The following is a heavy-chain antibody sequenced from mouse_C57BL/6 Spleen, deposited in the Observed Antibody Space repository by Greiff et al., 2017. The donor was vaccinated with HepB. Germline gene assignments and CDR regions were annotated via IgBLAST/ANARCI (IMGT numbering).Heavy chain of an antibody. V-gene: IGHV5-4*03. CDR1: GFTFSSYA. CDR3: ARAATVVALYWYFDV. Sequence: EVKLMESGGGLVKPGGSLKLSCAASGFTFSSYAMSWVRQTPEKRLEWVATISDGGSYTYYPDNVKGRFTISRDNAKNNLYLQMSHLKSEDTAMYYCARAATVVALYWYFDVWGTGTTVTVSS. J-gene: IGHJ1*03. CDR2: ISDGGSYT. D-gene: IGHD1-1*01.